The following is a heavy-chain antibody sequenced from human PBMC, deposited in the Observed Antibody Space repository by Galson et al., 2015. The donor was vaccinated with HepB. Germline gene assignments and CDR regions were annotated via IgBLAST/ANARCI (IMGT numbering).Heavy chain of an antibody. CDR1: GFTFSSYG. J-gene: IGHJ4*02. Sequence: SLRLSCAASGFTFSSYGMHWVRQAPGKGLEWVAVISYDGSNKYYADSVKGRFTISRDNSKNTLYLQMNSLRAEDTAVYYCARADRPYYYDSSGYYSDYWGQGTLVTVSS. D-gene: IGHD3-22*01. CDR2: ISYDGSNK. CDR3: ARADRPYYYDSSGYYSDY. V-gene: IGHV3-30*03.